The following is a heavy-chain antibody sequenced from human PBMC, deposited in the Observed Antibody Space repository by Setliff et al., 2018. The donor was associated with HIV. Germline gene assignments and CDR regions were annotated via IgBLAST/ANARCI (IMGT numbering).Heavy chain of an antibody. J-gene: IGHJ4*02. CDR1: GGSISSSGPGYY. V-gene: IGHV4-39*01. Sequence: SETLSLTCTVSGGSISSSGPGYYWGWVRQPPGGGLEWIGSVYYSGSTYYNPSLKCRVTISVDTSKNQLSLKLTSMTAADTAVYYCARSQPDTIFGVVVLDSWGQGTLVTVSS. D-gene: IGHD3-3*01. CDR2: VYYSGST. CDR3: ARSQPDTIFGVVVLDS.